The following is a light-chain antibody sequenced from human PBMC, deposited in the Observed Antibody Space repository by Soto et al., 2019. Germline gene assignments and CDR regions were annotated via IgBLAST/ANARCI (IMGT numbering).Light chain of an antibody. V-gene: IGLV4-69*01. CDR1: SGHSSYA. J-gene: IGLJ2*01. Sequence: QSVLTQSPSASASLGASVKLTCTLSSGHSSYAIAWHQQQPEKGTRYLMKLNSDGSHSKGDGIPDRFSGSSSGAERYLTISILQSEDEVDYYCQTWGTGIRVFGGGTKLTVL. CDR3: QTWGTGIRV. CDR2: LNSDGSH.